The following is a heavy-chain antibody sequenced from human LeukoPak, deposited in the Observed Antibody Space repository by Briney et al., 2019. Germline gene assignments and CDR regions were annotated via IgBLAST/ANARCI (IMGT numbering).Heavy chain of an antibody. V-gene: IGHV3-30*08. CDR2: LSTVGGRE. J-gene: IGHJ2*01. CDR1: APTFSTYS. D-gene: IGHD3-3*02. CDR3: GRAFAWAPFHL. Sequence: PGPSLTPSWAPAAPTFSTYSIHSVRQPPRKWLGWAAVLSTVGGREYYADSVKSRFTMSRPTSNNPFYLQMDRPRTQPTTIYQCGRAFAWAPFHLWGGGTLVTVSS.